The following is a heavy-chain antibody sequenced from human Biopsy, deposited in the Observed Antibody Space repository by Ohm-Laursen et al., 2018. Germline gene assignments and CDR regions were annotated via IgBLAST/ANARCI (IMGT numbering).Heavy chain of an antibody. CDR2: INHSGRT. D-gene: IGHD3-22*01. CDR3: VRGVDYYDPYHYYALDV. CDR1: GESFTGYY. J-gene: IGHJ6*02. V-gene: IGHV4-34*01. Sequence: PPGTLSLTCPVYGESFTGYYWSWIRQTPGKGLEWIGEINHSGRTNYNPSLKSRVTISVDTSKNQFSLKVRSVTAADTAVYYCVRGVDYYDPYHYYALDVWGQGTTVTVSS.